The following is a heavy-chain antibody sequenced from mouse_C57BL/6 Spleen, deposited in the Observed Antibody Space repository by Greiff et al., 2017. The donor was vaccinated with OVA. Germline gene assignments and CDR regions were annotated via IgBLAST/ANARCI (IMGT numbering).Heavy chain of an antibody. V-gene: IGHV5-16*01. CDR3: ARDGGLRRGMDY. D-gene: IGHD2-4*01. CDR2: INYDGSST. CDR1: GFTFSDYY. Sequence: EVKVVESEGGLVQPGSSMKLSCTASGFTFSDYYMAWVRQVPEKGLEWVATINYDGSSTSYLGSLKSRFIISRDNAKNLLYLQMSSLKSEDTATYYCARDGGLRRGMDYWGQGTSVTVSS. J-gene: IGHJ4*01.